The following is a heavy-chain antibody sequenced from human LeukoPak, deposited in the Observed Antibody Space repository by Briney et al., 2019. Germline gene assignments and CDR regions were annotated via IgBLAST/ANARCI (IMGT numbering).Heavy chain of an antibody. CDR2: INTRNGGT. Sequence: ASVKVSCKASGYTFSTYGISWVRQAPGQGLEWMGWINTRNGGTNYAQNFQGRVTMTRDTSISTAYMELSSLRSDDTAVYSCASSYGLYYYYGMDVWGQGTTVTVSS. V-gene: IGHV1-2*02. CDR1: GYTFSTYG. D-gene: IGHD3-16*01. J-gene: IGHJ6*02. CDR3: ASSYGLYYYYGMDV.